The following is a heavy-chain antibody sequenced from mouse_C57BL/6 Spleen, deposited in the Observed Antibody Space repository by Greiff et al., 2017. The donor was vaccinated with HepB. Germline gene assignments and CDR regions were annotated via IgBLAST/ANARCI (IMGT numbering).Heavy chain of an antibody. J-gene: IGHJ4*01. D-gene: IGHD2-3*01. CDR2: IDPSDSYT. CDR1: GYTFTSYW. V-gene: IGHV1-59*01. Sequence: QVQLQQPGAELVRPGTSVKLSCKASGYTFTSYWMHWVKQRPGQGLEWIGVIDPSDSYTNYNQKFKGKATLTVDTSSSTAYMQLSSLTSEDSAVYYCARTRDGYYGAMDYWGQGTSVTVSS. CDR3: ARTRDGYYGAMDY.